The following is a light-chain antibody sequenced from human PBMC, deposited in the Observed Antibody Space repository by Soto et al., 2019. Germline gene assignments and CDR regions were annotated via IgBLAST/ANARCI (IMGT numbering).Light chain of an antibody. Sequence: DIQMTQSPSSLSASVGDRVTISCQASQDITNDLNWYQQKPGKAPKRLIYAASSLQSGVPSRFSGSGSGTEFTLTISSLQPEDFATYYCLQHNSYPRTFGQGTKVDIK. CDR2: AAS. CDR1: QDITND. V-gene: IGKV1-17*01. J-gene: IGKJ1*01. CDR3: LQHNSYPRT.